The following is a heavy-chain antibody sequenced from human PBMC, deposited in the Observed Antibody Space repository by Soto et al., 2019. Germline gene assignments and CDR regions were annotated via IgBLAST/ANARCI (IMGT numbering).Heavy chain of an antibody. V-gene: IGHV4-31*03. J-gene: IGHJ6*02. Sequence: QVQLQGSGPRLVKPSQTLSLTCSVSGASISSGAYFWTWIRHHPGKGLEWIGYIYYSVSTSYTYPNPAHQSRVTISVDTSKNLFSLRLTSVTAADTATYYCARDKGPDTYGQTRIRDYSYAMDVWGQGTTVIVSS. D-gene: IGHD5-18*01. CDR2: IYYSVST. CDR3: ARDKGPDTYGQTRIRDYSYAMDV. CDR1: GASISSGAYF.